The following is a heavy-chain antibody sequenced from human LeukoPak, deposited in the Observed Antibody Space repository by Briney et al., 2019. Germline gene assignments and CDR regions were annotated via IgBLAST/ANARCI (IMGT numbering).Heavy chain of an antibody. Sequence: SETLSLTCAVYGGSFSGYYWSWIRQPPGKGLEWIGEINHSGSTNYNPSLKSRVTISVDTSKNQFSLKLSSVTAADTAVYYCARSYSSGWPNWFDPWGQGTLVTVSS. CDR1: GGSFSGYY. CDR2: INHSGST. CDR3: ARSYSSGWPNWFDP. J-gene: IGHJ5*02. D-gene: IGHD6-19*01. V-gene: IGHV4-34*01.